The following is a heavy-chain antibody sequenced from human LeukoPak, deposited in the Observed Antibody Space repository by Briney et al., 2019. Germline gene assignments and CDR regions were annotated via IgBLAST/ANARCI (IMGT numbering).Heavy chain of an antibody. D-gene: IGHD2-2*01. CDR3: ARDRFSPFIVVVPAAILDAFDI. J-gene: IGHJ3*02. CDR2: ISAYNGNT. Sequence: ASVKVSCKASGYTFTSYGISWVRQAPGQGLEWMGWISAYNGNTNYAQKLQGRVTMTTDTSTSIAYMELRSLRSDDTAVYYCARDRFSPFIVVVPAAILDAFDIWGQGTMVTVSS. V-gene: IGHV1-18*01. CDR1: GYTFTSYG.